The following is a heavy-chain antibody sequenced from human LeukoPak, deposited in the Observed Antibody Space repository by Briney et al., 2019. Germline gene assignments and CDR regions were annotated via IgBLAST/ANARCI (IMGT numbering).Heavy chain of an antibody. CDR3: ARERLYYYDSSGYHAPAI. V-gene: IGHV1-46*01. J-gene: IGHJ4*02. CDR2: INPSGGST. CDR1: GYTFTSYY. D-gene: IGHD3-22*01. Sequence: ASVKVSCKASGYTFTSYYMHWVRQAPGQGLEWMGIINPSGGSTSYAQKFQGRVTMTRDTSTSTVHMELSSLRSEDTAVYYCARERLYYYDSSGYHAPAIWGQGTLVTVSS.